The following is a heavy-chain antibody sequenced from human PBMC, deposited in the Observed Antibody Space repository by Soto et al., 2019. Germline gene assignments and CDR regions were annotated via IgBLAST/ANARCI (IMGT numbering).Heavy chain of an antibody. D-gene: IGHD3-16*02. CDR1: GFTFSSYG. CDR2: IWYDGSNK. CDR3: ARDGGGDYIWGSYRIRAPSYYFDY. V-gene: IGHV3-33*08. Sequence: PGGSLRLSCAASGFTFSSYGMHWVRQAPGKGLEWVAVIWYDGSNKYYADSVKGRFTISRDNSKNTLYLQMNSLRAEDTAVYYFARDGGGDYIWGSYRIRAPSYYFDYWGQGTLVTVSS. J-gene: IGHJ4*02.